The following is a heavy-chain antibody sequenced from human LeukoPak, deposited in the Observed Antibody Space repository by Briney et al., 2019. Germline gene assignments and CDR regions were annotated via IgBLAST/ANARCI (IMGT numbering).Heavy chain of an antibody. D-gene: IGHD3-10*01. Sequence: SGPALVNPTHTLTLTFTFSGFSLSTSGLCVGWLRQPPGKALEWLALYDWYDDKYYTTSLKTRLTIYKDPSKNQVVLTMTNMDPVDTATYYCARISRYYGSGSYSHFDYWGQGTLVTVSS. V-gene: IGHV2-70*01. J-gene: IGHJ4*02. CDR1: GFSLSTSGLC. CDR2: YDWYDDK. CDR3: ARISRYYGSGSYSHFDY.